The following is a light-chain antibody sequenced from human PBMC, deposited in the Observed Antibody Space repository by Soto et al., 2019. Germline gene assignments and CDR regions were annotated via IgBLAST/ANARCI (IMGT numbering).Light chain of an antibody. CDR3: MQTLQTPYT. Sequence: DIVMTQSPLSLPVTPGEPASISCKSSQSLLHSDGDNYLEWYVQKAGQSPQLLIYLVSHRASGVPDRISGSGSGTDFTLKISKVEADDVGVYYCMQTLQTPYTFGPGTKVEIK. CDR1: QSLLHSDGDNY. CDR2: LVS. V-gene: IGKV2-28*01. J-gene: IGKJ3*01.